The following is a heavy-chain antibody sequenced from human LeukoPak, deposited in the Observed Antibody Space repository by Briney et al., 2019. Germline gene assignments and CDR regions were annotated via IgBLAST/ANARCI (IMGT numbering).Heavy chain of an antibody. CDR3: ARDCSSTSCYDY. Sequence: SETLSLTCTVSGGSISSYYRSWIRQPPGKGLEWIGYIYYSGSTNYNPSLKSRVTISVDTSKNQFSLKLSSVTAADTAVYYCARDCSSTSCYDYWGQGTLVTVSS. V-gene: IGHV4-59*01. CDR2: IYYSGST. J-gene: IGHJ4*02. D-gene: IGHD2-2*01. CDR1: GGSISSYY.